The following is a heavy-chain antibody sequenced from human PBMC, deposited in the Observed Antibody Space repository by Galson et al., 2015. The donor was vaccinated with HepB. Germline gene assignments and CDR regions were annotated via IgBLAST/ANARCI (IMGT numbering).Heavy chain of an antibody. CDR1: GFTFTSSA. J-gene: IGHJ4*02. CDR2: IVVGSGNT. D-gene: IGHD4-11*01. V-gene: IGHV1-58*01. CDR3: AAVPTTVIDFDY. Sequence: SVKVSCKASGFTFTSSAVQWVRQARGQRLEWIGWIVVGSGNTNYAQKFQERVTITRDMSTSTAYMELSSLRSEDTAVYYCAAVPTTVIDFDYWGQGTLVTVSS.